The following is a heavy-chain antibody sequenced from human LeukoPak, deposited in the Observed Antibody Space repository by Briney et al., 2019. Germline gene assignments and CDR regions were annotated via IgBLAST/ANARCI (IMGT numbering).Heavy chain of an antibody. V-gene: IGHV4-31*03. CDR3: ARGLAAADNY. J-gene: IGHJ4*02. D-gene: IGHD6-13*01. CDR1: GVSISSGGYY. CDR2: IYYSGST. Sequence: PSETLSLTCTVSGVSISSGGYYWSWICQHPGKGLEWIGYIYYSGSTYYNPSLKSRVTISVDTSKNQFSLKLSSVTAADTAVYYCARGLAAADNYWGQGTLVTVSS.